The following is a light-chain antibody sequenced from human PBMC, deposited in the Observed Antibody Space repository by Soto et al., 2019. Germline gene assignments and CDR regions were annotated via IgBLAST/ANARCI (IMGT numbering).Light chain of an antibody. CDR1: SSNIGSIYG. CDR2: SNN. J-gene: IGLJ2*01. CDR3: AAWDDSLNGVV. Sequence: QSVLTQPPSVSGAPGQRVTISCTGSSSNIGSIYGVHWYQQVPGKAPKLLIYSNNQPPSGVPDRFSGSKSGTSASLAISGLQSEDEADYYCAAWDDSLNGVVFGGGTKLTVL. V-gene: IGLV1-44*01.